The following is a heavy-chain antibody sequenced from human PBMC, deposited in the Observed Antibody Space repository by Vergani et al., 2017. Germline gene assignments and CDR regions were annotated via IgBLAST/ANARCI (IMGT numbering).Heavy chain of an antibody. CDR3: ARIAVAGLTHWYFDL. J-gene: IGHJ2*01. CDR2: IYTSGST. CDR1: GGSISSYY. V-gene: IGHV4-4*07. D-gene: IGHD6-19*01. Sequence: QVQLQESGPGLVKPSETLSLTCTVSGGSISSYYWSWIRQPAGKGLEWIGRIYTSGSTNYNPSRKSRVTMSVDTSKNQFSLKLSSVTAADTAVYYCARIAVAGLTHWYFDLWGRGTLVTVSS.